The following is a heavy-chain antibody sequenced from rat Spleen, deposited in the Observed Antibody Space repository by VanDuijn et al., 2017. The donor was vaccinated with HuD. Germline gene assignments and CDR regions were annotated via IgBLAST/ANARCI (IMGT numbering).Heavy chain of an antibody. CDR1: GFTFSDYY. D-gene: IGHD1-2*01. Sequence: EVQLVESDGGLVQPGRSLKLSCAASGFTFSDYYMAWVRQAPTKGLEWVATISYDGSSTYYRDSVKGRFTISRDNAKSTLYLQMDSLRSEDTATYYCARGGYYSSYMDYWGQGVMVTVSS. J-gene: IGHJ2*01. V-gene: IGHV5-29*01. CDR3: ARGGYYSSYMDY. CDR2: ISYDGSST.